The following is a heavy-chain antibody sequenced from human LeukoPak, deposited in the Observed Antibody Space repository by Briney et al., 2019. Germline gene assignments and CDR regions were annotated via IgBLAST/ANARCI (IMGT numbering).Heavy chain of an antibody. J-gene: IGHJ3*02. Sequence: PSETLSLTCTVSGGSISSYYWSWIRQPPGKGLEWIGYIYFLGSTNYNPSLKSRVAISVDMSKNHFSLRLTSVTAADTALYYCARGSGTLDAFXIXXXXTMVTVSX. CDR1: GGSISSYY. D-gene: IGHD1-1*01. V-gene: IGHV4-59*01. CDR3: ARGSGTLDAFXI. CDR2: IYFLGST.